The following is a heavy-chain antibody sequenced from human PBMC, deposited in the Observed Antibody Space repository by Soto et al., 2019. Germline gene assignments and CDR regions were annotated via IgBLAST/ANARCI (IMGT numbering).Heavy chain of an antibody. CDR2: ISGYNGDT. CDR3: AKNGQPPYYYYGMDV. J-gene: IGHJ6*02. D-gene: IGHD2-8*01. Sequence: QGQLVQSGPEANKPGASVKVSCKASGYTFSRYGISWVRQAPGQGLEWMRWISGYNGDTKYAQKVQGRVTMTIDTSTYTAYMELRSLTSDDTAIYYCAKNGQPPYYYYGMDVWGQGTTVTVSS. CDR1: GYTFSRYG. V-gene: IGHV1-18*01.